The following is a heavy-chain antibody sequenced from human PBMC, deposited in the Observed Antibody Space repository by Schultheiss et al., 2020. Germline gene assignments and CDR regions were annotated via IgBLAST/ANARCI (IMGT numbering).Heavy chain of an antibody. Sequence: SETLSLTCTVSGGSISSSSYYWGWIRQPPGKGLEWIGSIYYSGSTYYNPSLKSRVTISVDTSKNQFSLKLSSVTAADTAVYYCASGEAGYDFWSGYSPGYFDYWGQGTLVTVSS. D-gene: IGHD3-3*01. V-gene: IGHV4-39*07. J-gene: IGHJ4*02. CDR3: ASGEAGYDFWSGYSPGYFDY. CDR1: GGSISSSSYY. CDR2: IYYSGST.